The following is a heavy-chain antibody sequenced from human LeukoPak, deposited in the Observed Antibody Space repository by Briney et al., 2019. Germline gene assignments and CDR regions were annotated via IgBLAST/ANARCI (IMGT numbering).Heavy chain of an antibody. CDR1: GYSISSGYY. CDR2: IYHSGST. J-gene: IGHJ5*02. Sequence: SETLSLTCTVSGYSISSGYYWGWIRQPPGKGLEWIGTIYHSGSTYYNPSLKSRVTISVDTSKNQFSLKLSSVTAADTAVYYCARGYFSSWYINWFDPWGQGTLVTVSS. CDR3: ARGYFSSWYINWFDP. V-gene: IGHV4-38-2*02. D-gene: IGHD6-13*01.